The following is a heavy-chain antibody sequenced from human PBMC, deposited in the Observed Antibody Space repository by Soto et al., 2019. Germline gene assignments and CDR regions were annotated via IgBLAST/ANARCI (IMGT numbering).Heavy chain of an antibody. CDR1: GFIFSSYG. CDR2: IWYGGSNK. D-gene: IGHD1-26*01. J-gene: IGHJ6*02. Sequence: GSLRLSCAASGFIFSSYGMHWVRQAPGKGLEWVAVIWYGGSNKYYGDSVKGRFTISRDNSKNRLYLQMNSLRVEDTAVYYCARERAQGDYYYAMDVWGQGTTVTVSS. CDR3: ARERAQGDYYYAMDV. V-gene: IGHV3-33*01.